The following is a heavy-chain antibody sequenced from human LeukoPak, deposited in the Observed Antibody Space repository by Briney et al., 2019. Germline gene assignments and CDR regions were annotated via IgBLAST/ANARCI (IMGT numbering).Heavy chain of an antibody. V-gene: IGHV3-23*01. D-gene: IGHD3-9*01. CDR1: GFIFSNYA. CDR2: ISGRSDNT. CDR3: AKWGDYGVLTGYYDSDF. J-gene: IGHJ4*02. Sequence: PGASLRLSCAASGFIFSNYAMYWVRQAPGKGLEWVSAISGRSDNTYNADSVKGRFTLSTDSSKNTLYLQMNSLRADDTAVYYCAKWGDYGVLTGYYDSDFWGQGTLVTVSS.